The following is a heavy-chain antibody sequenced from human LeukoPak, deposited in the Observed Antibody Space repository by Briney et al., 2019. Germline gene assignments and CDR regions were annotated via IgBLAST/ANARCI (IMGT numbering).Heavy chain of an antibody. D-gene: IGHD4-17*01. CDR2: IYNGVTI. CDR3: ILTTVTTSAEY. Sequence: PGGSLRLSCAASGLTVSSNYMNWVRQAPGKGLEWVSVIYNGVTIHHADSVKGRFTISSDNSKNTVYLQLNSLRAEDTAIYYCILTTVTTSAEYWGQGTLVTVSS. CDR1: GLTVSSNY. J-gene: IGHJ4*02. V-gene: IGHV3-53*01.